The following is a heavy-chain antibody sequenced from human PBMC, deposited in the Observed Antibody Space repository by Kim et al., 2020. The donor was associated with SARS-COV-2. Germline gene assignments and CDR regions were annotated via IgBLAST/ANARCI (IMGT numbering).Heavy chain of an antibody. Sequence: PSLKSRVTISVDTSKNQFSLKLSSVTAADTAVYYCARGGKYGSGSYFDYWGQGTLVTVSS. D-gene: IGHD3-10*01. J-gene: IGHJ4*02. V-gene: IGHV4-34*01. CDR3: ARGGKYGSGSYFDY.